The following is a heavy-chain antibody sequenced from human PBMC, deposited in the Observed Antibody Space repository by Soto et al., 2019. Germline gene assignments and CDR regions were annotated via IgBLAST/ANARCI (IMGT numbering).Heavy chain of an antibody. V-gene: IGHV1-2*04. J-gene: IGHJ6*02. Sequence: ASVKVSCKASGYTFTGYYMHWVRQAPGQGLEWMGWINPNSGGTKYAQKFQGWVNMTSDTSISTAYMELSRLRSDDTAVYYCARRSSSYYYGMDVWGQGTTVTVSS. CDR2: INPNSGGT. D-gene: IGHD6-6*01. CDR3: ARRSSSYYYGMDV. CDR1: GYTFTGYY.